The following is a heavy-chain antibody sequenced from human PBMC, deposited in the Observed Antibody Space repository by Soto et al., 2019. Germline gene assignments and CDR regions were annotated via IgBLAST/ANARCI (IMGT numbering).Heavy chain of an antibody. V-gene: IGHV4-4*02. D-gene: IGHD2-2*01. CDR3: ARVYVSYEGYCSSTSCYWFDP. J-gene: IGHJ5*02. Sequence: SETLSLTCAVSGGSISSSNWWSWVRQPPGKGLEWIGEIYHSGSTNYNPSLKSRVTISVDKSKNQFSLKLSSVTAADTAVYYCARVYVSYEGYCSSTSCYWFDPWGQGTLVTVSS. CDR1: GGSISSSNW. CDR2: IYHSGST.